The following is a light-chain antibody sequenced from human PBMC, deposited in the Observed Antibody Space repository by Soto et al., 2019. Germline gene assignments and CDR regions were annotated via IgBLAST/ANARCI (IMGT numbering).Light chain of an antibody. CDR3: NSYAGSDNYVL. V-gene: IGLV2-8*01. CDR2: DVT. Sequence: QSALTQPPSASGSPGQSVTIPCTGTSSDVGGYNYVSWYQQHPGKAPKLIIYDVTKRPSGVPDRFSGSKSGNTASLTVSGLQAEDEADYFCNSYAGSDNYVLFGGGTKLTVL. CDR1: SSDVGGYNY. J-gene: IGLJ3*02.